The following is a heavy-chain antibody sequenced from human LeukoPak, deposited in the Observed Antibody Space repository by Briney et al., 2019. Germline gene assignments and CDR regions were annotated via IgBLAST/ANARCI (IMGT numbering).Heavy chain of an antibody. CDR2: IGGSGSPI. V-gene: IGHV3-48*01. CDR3: ARDRDYSFDY. J-gene: IGHJ4*02. CDR1: GFTFSSYT. Sequence: GGSLRLSCAVSGFTFSSYTMNWLRQVPGKGLEWVSYIGGSGSPIYYADSVKGRFTISRDNAKNSLYLQMNSLRAEDTAVYYCARDRDYSFDYWGQGTLVTVSS. D-gene: IGHD4-11*01.